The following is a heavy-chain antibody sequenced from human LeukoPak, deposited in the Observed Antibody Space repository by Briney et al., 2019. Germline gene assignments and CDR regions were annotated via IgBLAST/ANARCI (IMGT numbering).Heavy chain of an antibody. CDR2: SSSSSSYI. CDR3: AFCSGGSCPAMDY. CDR1: GFTFSSYS. Sequence: GGSLRLSCAASGFTFSSYSMNWVRQAPGKGLEWVSSSSSSSSYIYYADSVKGRFTISRDNAKNSLYLQMNSLRAEDTAVYYCAFCSGGSCPAMDYWGQGTLVTVSS. J-gene: IGHJ4*02. D-gene: IGHD2-15*01. V-gene: IGHV3-21*01.